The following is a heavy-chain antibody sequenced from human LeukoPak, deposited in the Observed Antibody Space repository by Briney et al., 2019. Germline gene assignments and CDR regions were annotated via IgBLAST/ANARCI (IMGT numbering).Heavy chain of an antibody. CDR1: GFTFSSYS. J-gene: IGHJ6*02. CDR2: ISSSSSYI. CDR3: ARVRPDSSSWYYYGMDV. V-gene: IGHV3-21*01. D-gene: IGHD6-13*01. Sequence: GGSLRLSCVASGFTFSSYSMNWVRQAPGKGLEWVSSISSSSSYIYYADSVKGRFTISRDNAKNSLYPQMNSLRAEDTAVYYCARVRPDSSSWYYYGMDVWGQGTTVTVSS.